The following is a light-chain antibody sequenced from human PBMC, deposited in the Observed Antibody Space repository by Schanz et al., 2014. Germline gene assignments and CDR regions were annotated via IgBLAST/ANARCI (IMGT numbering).Light chain of an antibody. V-gene: IGKV3-20*01. CDR1: QTVSSNY. CDR3: LQDFNYPRT. J-gene: IGKJ1*01. Sequence: EIVLTQSPGTLSLSPGERATLSCRASQTVSSNYLAWYQQKPGQAPRLLIYGASSRATGIPDRFSGSGSGTDFTLTISRLEPEDFATYYCLQDFNYPRTFGQGTKVQI. CDR2: GAS.